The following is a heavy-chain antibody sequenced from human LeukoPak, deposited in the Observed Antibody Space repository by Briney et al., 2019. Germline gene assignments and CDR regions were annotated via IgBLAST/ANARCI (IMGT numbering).Heavy chain of an antibody. V-gene: IGHV3-30*04. J-gene: IGHJ5*02. CDR1: GFTFSSYA. D-gene: IGHD4-11*01. Sequence: PGGSLRLSCAASGFTFSSYAMHWVRQAPGKGLEWVAVISYDGSNKYYADSVKGRFTISRDNSKNTLYLQMNSLRVEDTAIFYCARGLARNWFDPWGQGTLVTVSS. CDR3: ARGLARNWFDP. CDR2: ISYDGSNK.